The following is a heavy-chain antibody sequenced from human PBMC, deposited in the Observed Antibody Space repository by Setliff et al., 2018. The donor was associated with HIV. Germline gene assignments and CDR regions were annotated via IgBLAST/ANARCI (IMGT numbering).Heavy chain of an antibody. V-gene: IGHV3-30*01. J-gene: IGHJ6*02. CDR3: ARSVIGYYYYGMDV. D-gene: IGHD3-10*01. Sequence: SCKASGYTFTSDYIHWVRQAPGKGLEWVAVISYDGSNKYYADSVRGRFTISRDNSKNTLYLQMNSLRAEDTAVYYCARSVIGYYYYGMDVWGQGTLVTVSS. CDR2: ISYDGSNK. CDR1: GYTFTSDY.